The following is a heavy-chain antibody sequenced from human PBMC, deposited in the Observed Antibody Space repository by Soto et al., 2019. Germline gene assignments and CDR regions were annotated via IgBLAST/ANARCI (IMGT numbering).Heavy chain of an antibody. J-gene: IGHJ5*02. CDR3: ARGHRGGYYDSSGYPRENWFDP. D-gene: IGHD3-22*01. Sequence: ASVKVSCKASGGTFSSYAISWVRQAPGQGLEWMGGIIPIFGTANYAQKFQGRVTITADESTSTAYMELSSLRSEDTAVYYCARGHRGGYYDSSGYPRENWFDPWGQGTLVTVSS. CDR2: IIPIFGTA. V-gene: IGHV1-69*13. CDR1: GGTFSSYA.